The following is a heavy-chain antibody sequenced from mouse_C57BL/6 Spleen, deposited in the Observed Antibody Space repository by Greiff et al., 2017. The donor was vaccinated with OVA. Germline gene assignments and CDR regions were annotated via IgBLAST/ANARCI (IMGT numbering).Heavy chain of an antibody. J-gene: IGHJ1*03. D-gene: IGHD4-1*01. Sequence: QVQLQQPGTELVKPGASVKLSCKASGYTFTSYWMHWVKQRPGQGLEWIGNINPSNGGTNYNEKVKSKATLTVDKSSSTAYMQLSSLTSEDSAVYYCARSNWDVDWYFDVWGTGTTVTVSS. CDR2: INPSNGGT. CDR3: ARSNWDVDWYFDV. V-gene: IGHV1-53*01. CDR1: GYTFTSYW.